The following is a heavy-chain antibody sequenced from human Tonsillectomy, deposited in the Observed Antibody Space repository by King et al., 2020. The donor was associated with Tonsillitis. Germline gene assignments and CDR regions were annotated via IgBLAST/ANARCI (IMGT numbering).Heavy chain of an antibody. CDR1: GFTFDDYA. Sequence: VQLVESGGGLVQPGRSLRLSCAASGFTFDDYAMHWVRQTPRKGLEWVSGISWNSGSIGYADSVKGRFTISRDNANNSLYLQMNSLRAEDTALYYCAKEGWGYYYYGMDVWGQGTTVTVSS. CDR3: AKEGWGYYYYGMDV. D-gene: IGHD6-19*01. V-gene: IGHV3-9*01. J-gene: IGHJ6*02. CDR2: ISWNSGSI.